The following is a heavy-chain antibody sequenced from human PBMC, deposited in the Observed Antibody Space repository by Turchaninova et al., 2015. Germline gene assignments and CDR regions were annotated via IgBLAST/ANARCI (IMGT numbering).Heavy chain of an antibody. J-gene: IGHJ3*02. CDR3: AKDGYCSGGSCHDAFDI. D-gene: IGHD2-15*01. Sequence: QVQLVESGGGVVQPGRSLRLSCAASGFTFSSYGMHWVRQAPGKGLEWVAVISYDGSSKYYADSVKGRVTISRDNSKNTLYLQMNSLRAEDTAVYYCAKDGYCSGGSCHDAFDIWGQGTMVTVSS. CDR1: GFTFSSYG. V-gene: IGHV3-30*18. CDR2: ISYDGSSK.